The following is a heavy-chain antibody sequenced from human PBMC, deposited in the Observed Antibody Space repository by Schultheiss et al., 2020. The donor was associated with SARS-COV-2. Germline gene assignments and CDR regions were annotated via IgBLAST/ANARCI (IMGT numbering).Heavy chain of an antibody. CDR2: IYYSGST. CDR1: GGSISSSSYY. CDR3: AREDSSGYYVWFDP. V-gene: IGHV4-39*07. J-gene: IGHJ5*02. D-gene: IGHD3-22*01. Sequence: SQTLSLTCTVSGGSISSSSYYWGWIRQPPGKGLEWIGSIYYSGSTYYNPSLKSRVTISVDRSKNQFSLKLSSVTAADTAVYYCAREDSSGYYVWFDPWGQGTLVTVSS.